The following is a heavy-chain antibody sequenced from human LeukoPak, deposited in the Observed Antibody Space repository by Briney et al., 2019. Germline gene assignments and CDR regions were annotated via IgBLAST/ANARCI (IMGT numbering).Heavy chain of an antibody. V-gene: IGHV4-34*01. D-gene: IGHD4-17*01. Sequence: SETLSLTCGVYGWSFSGYYWGWIRQPPGKGLEWIGAVNLGGSTSYNASLRSRVTISVDTSKNQFSLNLRLVTAADTAVYYCARGFGDYEVGFYYYGMDVWGQGTTVTVSS. CDR2: VNLGGST. CDR1: GWSFSGYY. J-gene: IGHJ6*02. CDR3: ARGFGDYEVGFYYYGMDV.